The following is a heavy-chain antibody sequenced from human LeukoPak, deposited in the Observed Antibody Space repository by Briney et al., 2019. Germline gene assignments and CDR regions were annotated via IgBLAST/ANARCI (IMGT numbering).Heavy chain of an antibody. V-gene: IGHV3-23*01. J-gene: IGHJ3*02. Sequence: GGSLRLSCAASGFTFSNHGMNWVRQAPGKGLEWLSGVSPPGGGTYYADSVKGRFTISRDDSKNTLSLQMNSLKTEDTAVYYCTTDPPLWFGELRDAFDIWGQGTMVTVSS. CDR3: TTDPPLWFGELRDAFDI. CDR2: VSPPGGGT. D-gene: IGHD3-10*01. CDR1: GFTFSNHG.